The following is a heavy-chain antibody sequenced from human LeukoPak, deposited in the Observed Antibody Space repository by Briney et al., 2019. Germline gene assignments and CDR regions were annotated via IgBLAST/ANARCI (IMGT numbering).Heavy chain of an antibody. CDR1: GFTFSSHA. V-gene: IGHV3-23*01. Sequence: GGSLRLSCAASGFTFSSHAMGWVRQAPGKGLEWVSSITGSGGSTYYADSVKGRFTISRDNSKNTLYLQMNSLRAEDTAVYYCAKDRGAYDYVWGSYRRTPFDYWGQGTLVTVSS. CDR3: AKDRGAYDYVWGSYRRTPFDY. CDR2: ITGSGGST. J-gene: IGHJ4*02. D-gene: IGHD3-16*02.